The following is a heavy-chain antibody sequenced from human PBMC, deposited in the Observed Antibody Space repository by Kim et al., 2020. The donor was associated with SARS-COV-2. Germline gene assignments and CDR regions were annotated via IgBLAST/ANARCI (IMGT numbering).Heavy chain of an antibody. CDR1: GFTFSDHY. J-gene: IGHJ3*02. CDR2: TRNKANSYTT. CDR3: ARERERLGLRGRGIDAFDI. V-gene: IGHV3-72*01. D-gene: IGHD1-1*01. Sequence: GGSLRLSCAASGFTFSDHYMDWVRQAPGKGLEWVGRTRNKANSYTTEYAASVKGRFTISRDDSKNSLYLQMNSLKTEDTAVYYCARERERLGLRGRGIDAFDIWGQGTMVTVSS.